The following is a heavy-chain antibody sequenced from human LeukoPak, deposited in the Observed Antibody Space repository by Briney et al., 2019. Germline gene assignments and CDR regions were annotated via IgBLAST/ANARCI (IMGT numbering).Heavy chain of an antibody. CDR1: GFTFSTFA. CDR3: ARVGVEQYLVLRYSMDV. Sequence: PGGSLRLSCEASGFTFSTFAMIWVRQGPAKGLEWVSTISGSGGSTSYTDSVRGRFTVSRDNAKNSLHLQMNSLRAEDTAVYYCARVGVEQYLVLRYSMDVWGKGTTVTVSA. D-gene: IGHD6-13*01. V-gene: IGHV3-23*01. J-gene: IGHJ6*04. CDR2: ISGSGGST.